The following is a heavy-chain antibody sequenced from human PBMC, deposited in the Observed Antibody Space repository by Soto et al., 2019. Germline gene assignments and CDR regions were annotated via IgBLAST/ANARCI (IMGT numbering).Heavy chain of an antibody. V-gene: IGHV3-33*01. J-gene: IGHJ4*02. Sequence: GGSLRLSCAASGFTFSSYGMHWVRQAPGKGLEWVAVIWYDGSNKYYADSVKGRFTISRDNSKNTLYLQMNSLRAEDTAVYYCARVGGTMVRGAIDYWGQGTLVTVSS. CDR3: ARVGGTMVRGAIDY. CDR2: IWYDGSNK. CDR1: GFTFSSYG. D-gene: IGHD3-10*01.